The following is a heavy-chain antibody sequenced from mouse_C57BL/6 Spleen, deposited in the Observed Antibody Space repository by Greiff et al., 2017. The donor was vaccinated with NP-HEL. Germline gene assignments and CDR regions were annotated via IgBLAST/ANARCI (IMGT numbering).Heavy chain of an antibody. CDR1: GFSLTSYG. J-gene: IGHJ1*03. Sequence: VQLKESGPGLVAPSQSLSITCTVSGFSLTSYGVSWVRQPPGKGLEWLGVIWGDGSTNYHSTIISRMTLSMDNSKSQEFLKLNSLQTDDTATYYCAEQCDSDGAWDFDDWGTGTTVTVSS. CDR2: IWGDGST. D-gene: IGHD1-1*01. CDR3: AEQCDSDGAWDFDD. V-gene: IGHV2-3*01.